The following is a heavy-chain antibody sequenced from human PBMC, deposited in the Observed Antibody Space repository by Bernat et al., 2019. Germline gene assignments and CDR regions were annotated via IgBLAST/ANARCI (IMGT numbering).Heavy chain of an antibody. CDR1: GFTFSNYA. J-gene: IGHJ4*02. V-gene: IGHV3-23*01. CDR2: ISGNGDTT. Sequence: EVQLLESGGGLVQPGGSLRLSCAASGFTFSNYAMSWVRQAPGKGLEWVSAISGNGDTTNYADSVKGRFTISRDSSTNTLFLQMNSLRAEDTAIYYCGKDHYDWGSSVDYWGQGTLVTVSS. D-gene: IGHD3-16*01. CDR3: GKDHYDWGSSVDY.